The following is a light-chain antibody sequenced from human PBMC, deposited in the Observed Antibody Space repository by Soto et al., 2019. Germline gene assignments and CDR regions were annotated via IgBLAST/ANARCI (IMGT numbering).Light chain of an antibody. CDR1: QSVSSSY. V-gene: IGKV3-20*01. Sequence: EIVLTQSPGTLSLSPGERATLFCRASQSVSSSYLAWYQQKPGQAPRLLIYGASSRATGIPDRFSGSGSGTDFTLTISRLEPVDFAVYYCQQYGSSQFTFGPGTKVDLK. CDR3: QQYGSSQFT. J-gene: IGKJ3*01. CDR2: GAS.